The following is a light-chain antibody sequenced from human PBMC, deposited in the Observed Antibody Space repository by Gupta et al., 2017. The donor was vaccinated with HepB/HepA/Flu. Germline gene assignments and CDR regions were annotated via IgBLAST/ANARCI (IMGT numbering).Light chain of an antibody. CDR1: QSVITN. CDR3: QQDDNCPIT. Sequence: DIVMTQSPATLSVSLGERATLTCRASQSVITNLAWYQQKPGQAPRLLIDGASTRATGIPARFSGSGSGTEFTLTISSLQPEDFAVYCCQQDDNCPITFGGGTKVDIK. V-gene: IGKV3-15*01. CDR2: GAS. J-gene: IGKJ4*01.